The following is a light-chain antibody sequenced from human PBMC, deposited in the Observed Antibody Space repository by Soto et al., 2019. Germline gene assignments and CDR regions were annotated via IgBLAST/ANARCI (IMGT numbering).Light chain of an antibody. J-gene: IGLJ2*01. Sequence: SYELTQPPSVSVAPGETARITCGGNNIGRKSVHWYHQKPRQAPVLVIYYDSNRPSEIPERFAFSSSGNADTLTITRFGAGDEADYYCQVWVSNSDHAVFGGGTKLTVL. CDR1: NIGRKS. CDR3: QVWVSNSDHAV. V-gene: IGLV3-21*01. CDR2: YDS.